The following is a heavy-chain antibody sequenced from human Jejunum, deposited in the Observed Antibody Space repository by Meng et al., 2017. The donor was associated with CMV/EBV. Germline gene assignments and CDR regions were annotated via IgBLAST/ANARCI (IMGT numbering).Heavy chain of an antibody. CDR3: AGEYQLLNTPYFES. V-gene: IGHV3-30*09. D-gene: IGHD2-2*01. CDR2: ISHDGTNQ. Sequence: GLTFNRYAMHWVCQAPGKGLEWVATISHDGTNQYYADSVKGRFAISRDNSKNTVSLHLSSLTTEGTAVYYCAGEYQLLNTPYFESWGQGTLVTVSS. CDR1: GLTFNRYA. J-gene: IGHJ4*02.